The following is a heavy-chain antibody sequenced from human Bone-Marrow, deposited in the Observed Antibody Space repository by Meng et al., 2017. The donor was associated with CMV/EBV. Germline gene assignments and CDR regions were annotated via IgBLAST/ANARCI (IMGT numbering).Heavy chain of an antibody. D-gene: IGHD4-11*01. CDR1: GDSNSRGDYY. CDR3: ARRAVTPWHWFDP. Sequence: SETLSLTCTVSGDSNSRGDYYWSWIRQPPGKGLEWIGHIYYSGTTYYNPSLKSRVIMSADTSKHQLSLRLSSVTAADTAVYYCARRAVTPWHWFDPWGQGTRVTGSS. J-gene: IGHJ5*02. CDR2: IYYSGTT. V-gene: IGHV4-30-4*01.